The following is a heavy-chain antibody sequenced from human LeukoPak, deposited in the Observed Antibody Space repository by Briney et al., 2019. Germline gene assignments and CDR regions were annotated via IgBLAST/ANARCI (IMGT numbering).Heavy chain of an antibody. CDR2: IKQDGSEK. Sequence: GGSPRLSCAASGFTFSSYWMSWVRQAPGKGLEWVANIKQDGSEKYYVDSVKGRFTISRDNAKNSLYLQMNSLRAEDTAVYYCARVIFGALIYYYYYMDVWGKGTTVTVSS. J-gene: IGHJ6*03. V-gene: IGHV3-7*01. D-gene: IGHD3-3*01. CDR1: GFTFSSYW. CDR3: ARVIFGALIYYYYYMDV.